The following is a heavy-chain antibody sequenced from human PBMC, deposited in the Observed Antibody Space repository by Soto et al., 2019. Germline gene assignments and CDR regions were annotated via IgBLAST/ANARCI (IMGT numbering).Heavy chain of an antibody. CDR2: IDPSDSYT. J-gene: IGHJ4*02. D-gene: IGHD6-19*01. CDR3: ASRPTGYSSGWDENFDY. Sequence: EVQLVQSGAEVKKPGESLRISCKGSGYSFTSYWISWVRQMPGKGLEWMGRIDPSDSYTNYSPSFQGHVTISADKSISTAYLQWSSLKASDTAMYYCASRPTGYSSGWDENFDYWGQGTLVTVSS. CDR1: GYSFTSYW. V-gene: IGHV5-10-1*03.